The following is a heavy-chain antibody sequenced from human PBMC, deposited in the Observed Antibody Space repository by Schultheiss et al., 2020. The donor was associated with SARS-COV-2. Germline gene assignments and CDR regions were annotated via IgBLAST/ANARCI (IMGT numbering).Heavy chain of an antibody. D-gene: IGHD3-10*01. CDR3: ARGGDYGSGSYWGNWFDP. CDR1: GGSISSSSYY. Sequence: SETLSLTCTVSGGSISSSSYYWGWIRQPPGKGLEWIGSMYRGGSTYYNPSLRSLVTMSVDTSKNQFSLKLTSVTAADTAVYYCARGGDYGSGSYWGNWFDPWGQGTLVTVSS. J-gene: IGHJ5*02. CDR2: MYRGGST. V-gene: IGHV4-39*07.